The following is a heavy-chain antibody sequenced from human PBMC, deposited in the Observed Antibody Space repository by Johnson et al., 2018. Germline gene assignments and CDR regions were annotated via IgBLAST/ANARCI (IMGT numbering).Heavy chain of an antibody. J-gene: IGHJ6*02. D-gene: IGHD2-21*02. Sequence: QLVQSGAEVKKPGSSVKXSCXASGGTFSSYAISWVRQAPGQGLEWMGGIIPLFGTATYGQDFQGRVTITADESTSTAYIELNSLRSEDTAVYYCARAGDDYYYGIDVWGQGTTVTVSS. CDR3: ARAGDDYYYGIDV. CDR1: GGTFSSYA. V-gene: IGHV1-69*12. CDR2: IIPLFGTA.